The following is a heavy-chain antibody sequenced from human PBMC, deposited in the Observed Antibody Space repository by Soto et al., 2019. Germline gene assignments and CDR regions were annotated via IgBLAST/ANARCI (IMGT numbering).Heavy chain of an antibody. Sequence: PGGSLRLSCAASGFTFSSYGIHWVRQAPGKGLEWVAVISYDGSNKHYADSVKGRFTISRDNSKNTLYLQMNSLRVEDTAVYYCAKERSSWARPGGHGVDVWGQGTTVTVSS. CDR3: AKERSSWARPGGHGVDV. J-gene: IGHJ6*02. CDR2: ISYDGSNK. D-gene: IGHD6-13*01. V-gene: IGHV3-30*18. CDR1: GFTFSSYG.